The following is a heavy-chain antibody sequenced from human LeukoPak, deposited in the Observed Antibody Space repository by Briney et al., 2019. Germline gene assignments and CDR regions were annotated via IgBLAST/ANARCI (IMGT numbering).Heavy chain of an antibody. J-gene: IGHJ4*02. D-gene: IGHD2-21*02. Sequence: PSETLSLTCAVYGGSFSGYYWSWIRQPPGKGLEWIGEINHSGSTNYNPSLKSRVTISVDTSKNQFSLKLSSVTAADTAVYYCASGFLSAYCGGDCPPGYWGQGTLVTVSS. CDR1: GGSFSGYY. CDR2: INHSGST. CDR3: ASGFLSAYCGGDCPPGY. V-gene: IGHV4-34*01.